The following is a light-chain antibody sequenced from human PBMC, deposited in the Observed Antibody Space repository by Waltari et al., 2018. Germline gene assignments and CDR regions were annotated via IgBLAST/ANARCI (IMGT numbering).Light chain of an antibody. CDR1: SIDVGGYNY. Sequence: QSALTQPASVSGSPGQSITISCTGTSIDVGGYNYVSWYHQHPGKVPKLLIFDVSDRPSGVSNRFSGSKSGNTASLTISGLQAEDASHYYCCSFTSRSTWVFGGGTKLTVL. V-gene: IGLV2-14*01. J-gene: IGLJ3*02. CDR3: CSFTSRSTWV. CDR2: DVS.